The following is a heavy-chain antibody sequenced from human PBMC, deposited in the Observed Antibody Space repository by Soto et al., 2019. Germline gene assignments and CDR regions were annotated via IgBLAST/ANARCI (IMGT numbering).Heavy chain of an antibody. CDR2: IIPIFGTA. CDR1: GGTFSSYA. J-gene: IGHJ6*02. CDR3: ARAEVGYSSGWQKGRAYYYGMDV. D-gene: IGHD6-19*01. V-gene: IGHV1-69*13. Sequence: ASVKVSCKASGGTFSSYAISWVRQAPGQGLEWMGGIIPIFGTANYAQKFQGRVTITADESTSTAYMELSSLRSEDTAVYYCARAEVGYSSGWQKGRAYYYGMDVWGQGTTVTVSS.